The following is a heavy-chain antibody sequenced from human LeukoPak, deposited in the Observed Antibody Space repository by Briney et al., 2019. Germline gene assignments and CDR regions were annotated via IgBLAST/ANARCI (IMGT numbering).Heavy chain of an antibody. D-gene: IGHD6-13*01. CDR2: IYYSGST. V-gene: IGHV4-39*07. CDR1: GGSISSSSYY. Sequence: SETLSLTCTVSGGSISSSSYYWGWIRQPPGKGLEWIGSIYYSGSTYYNPSLKSRVTISVDTSKNQFSLKLSSVTAADTAVYYCARVEMYSSSWGIPAHNWFDPWGQGTLVTVSS. J-gene: IGHJ5*02. CDR3: ARVEMYSSSWGIPAHNWFDP.